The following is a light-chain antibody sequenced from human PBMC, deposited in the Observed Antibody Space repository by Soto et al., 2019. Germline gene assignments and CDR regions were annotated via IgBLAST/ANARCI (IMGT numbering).Light chain of an antibody. J-gene: IGLJ3*02. CDR3: CSYPGSHTWV. Sequence: QSALTQPRSVSGSPGQSVTISCTGTNSDIGNYNYVSWYQQHPGKAPKVMIYDVTKRPSGVPDRFSGSTSGNTASLTISGLQAEDEADDYCCSYPGSHTWVFGGGTKLTVL. CDR2: DVT. CDR1: NSDIGNYNY. V-gene: IGLV2-11*01.